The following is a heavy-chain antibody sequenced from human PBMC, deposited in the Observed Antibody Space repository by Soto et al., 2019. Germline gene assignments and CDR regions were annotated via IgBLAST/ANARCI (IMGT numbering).Heavy chain of an antibody. CDR2: IIPIFGTA. D-gene: IGHD2-2*02. J-gene: IGHJ2*01. CDR1: GYTFSSYA. V-gene: IGHV1-69*01. CDR3: ARGYCSSTSCYTTYWYFDL. Sequence: QVQLVQSGAEVKKPGASVKVSCKASGYTFSSYAISWVRQAPGQGLEWMGGIIPIFGTANYAQKFQGRVTITADESTSTAYMELSSLRSEDTAVYYCARGYCSSTSCYTTYWYFDLWGRGTLVTVSS.